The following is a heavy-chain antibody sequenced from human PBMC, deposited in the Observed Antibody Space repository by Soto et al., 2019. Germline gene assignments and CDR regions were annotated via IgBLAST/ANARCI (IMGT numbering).Heavy chain of an antibody. CDR2: TRNKANSDTT. D-gene: IGHD3-22*01. Sequence: EVQLVESGGGLVKPGGSLRLSCAASGFTFSDHYMDWVRQAPGKGLEWVGRTRNKANSDTTEYAASVKGRFTISRDDSKNSLYLQMNSLKTEDTAVYYCAREYYYDSSGYYRWGQGTLVTVSS. J-gene: IGHJ5*02. V-gene: IGHV3-72*01. CDR1: GFTFSDHY. CDR3: AREYYYDSSGYYR.